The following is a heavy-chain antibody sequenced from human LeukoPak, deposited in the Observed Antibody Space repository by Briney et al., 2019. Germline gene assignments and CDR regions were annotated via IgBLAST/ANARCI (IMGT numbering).Heavy chain of an antibody. CDR2: ISAYNGNT. CDR3: ARDHSGWKLSLYYYYYMDV. V-gene: IGHV1-18*01. CDR1: GYTFTSYG. Sequence: ASVKVSCKASGYTFTSYGISWVRQAPGQGLEWMGWISAYNGNTNYAQKLQGRVTMTTDTSTSTAYMELRSLRSDDTAVYYCARDHSGWKLSLYYYYYMDVWGKGTTVTVSS. J-gene: IGHJ6*03. D-gene: IGHD4-23*01.